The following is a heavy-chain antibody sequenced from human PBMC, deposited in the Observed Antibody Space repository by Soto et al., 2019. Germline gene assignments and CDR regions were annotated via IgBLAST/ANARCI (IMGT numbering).Heavy chain of an antibody. CDR2: IKSKTDGGTT. CDR3: TTDRDSITMVRGVITSHNWFDP. CDR1: GFTFSNAW. V-gene: IGHV3-15*01. Sequence: GGSLRLSCAASGFTFSNAWMSWVRQAPGKGLEWVGRIKSKTDGGTTDYAAPVKGRFTISRDDSKNTLYLQMNSLKTEDTAVYYCTTDRDSITMVRGVITSHNWFDPWGQGTLVTVSS. J-gene: IGHJ5*02. D-gene: IGHD3-10*01.